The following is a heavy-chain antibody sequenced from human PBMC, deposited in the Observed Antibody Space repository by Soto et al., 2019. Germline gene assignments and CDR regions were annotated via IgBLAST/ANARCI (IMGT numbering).Heavy chain of an antibody. D-gene: IGHD4-17*01. V-gene: IGHV4-4*07. Sequence: QVQLQESGPGLVKPSETLSLTCTVSGGSIRGYYWSWIRQPAGKRLEWIGRIYASGNTNNNPSLTSRVTTSVDTSTHHFSLRLNSVTAADTAVYYCARVGRTRATVTTDAFDVWGQGTKVTVAS. CDR3: ARVGRTRATVTTDAFDV. CDR2: IYASGNT. CDR1: GGSIRGYY. J-gene: IGHJ3*01.